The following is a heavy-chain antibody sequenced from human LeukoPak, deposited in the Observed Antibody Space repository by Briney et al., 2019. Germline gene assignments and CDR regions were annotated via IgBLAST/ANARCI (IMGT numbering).Heavy chain of an antibody. CDR2: IRGSGSGI. CDR1: GFTFSDYS. J-gene: IGHJ4*02. V-gene: IGHV3-48*04. CDR3: ARDLNWGFDF. Sequence: GGSLRLSCAASGFTFSDYSMNWVRQAPGKGLEWVSNIRGSGSGIYYADSVKGRFTISRDNAKNSLDLQMNSLRAEDTAFYYFARDLNWGFDFWGRGALVTVSS. D-gene: IGHD7-27*01.